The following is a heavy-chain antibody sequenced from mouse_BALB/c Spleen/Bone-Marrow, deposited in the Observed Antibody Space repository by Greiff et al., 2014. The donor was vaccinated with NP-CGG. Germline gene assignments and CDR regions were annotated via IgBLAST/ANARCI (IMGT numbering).Heavy chain of an antibody. Sequence: VQLPQSGPELEKPGALVKMSCKASCYSFTAYKMNWGEQSNGKSLGGIGNIDPSYGGTTYNQKFKGKATLTVDKSSSTVYMQLKSLTSEDSAVYYCARGHDGYRTWFAYWGQGTLVTVSA. V-gene: IGHV1-39*01. CDR2: IDPSYGGT. CDR3: ARGHDGYRTWFAY. CDR1: CYSFTAYK. D-gene: IGHD2-3*01. J-gene: IGHJ3*01.